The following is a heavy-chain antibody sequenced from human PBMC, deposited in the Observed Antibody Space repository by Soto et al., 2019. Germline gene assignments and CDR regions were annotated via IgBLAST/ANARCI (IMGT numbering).Heavy chain of an antibody. D-gene: IGHD3-3*01. Sequence: VKVSCKASGYTFTSYGISWVLQAPGQGLEWMGWISAYNGNTNYAQKLQGRVTMTTDTSTSTAYMELRSLRSDDTAVYYCARHAKTYYDFWSGYSWFDPWGQGTLVTVSS. V-gene: IGHV1-18*01. CDR2: ISAYNGNT. J-gene: IGHJ5*02. CDR1: GYTFTSYG. CDR3: ARHAKTYYDFWSGYSWFDP.